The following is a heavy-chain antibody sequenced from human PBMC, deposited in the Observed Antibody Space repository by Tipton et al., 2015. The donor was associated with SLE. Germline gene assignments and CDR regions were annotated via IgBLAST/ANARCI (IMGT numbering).Heavy chain of an antibody. Sequence: TLSLTCTVSGGSIGSSTYYWGWIRQPPGKGLEWIGSIYYSGSTHYNPSLKSRVTISVDTSKNQFSLKLSSVTAADTAVYYCARATSTVTTPYFDYWGQGTLVTVSS. D-gene: IGHD4-11*01. CDR1: GGSIGSSTYY. V-gene: IGHV4-39*07. J-gene: IGHJ4*02. CDR3: ARATSTVTTPYFDY. CDR2: IYYSGST.